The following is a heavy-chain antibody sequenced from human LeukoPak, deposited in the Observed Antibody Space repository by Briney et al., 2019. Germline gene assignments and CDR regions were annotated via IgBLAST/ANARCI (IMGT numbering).Heavy chain of an antibody. CDR1: GFTFSSYS. CDR3: ARDRSMAARYYMDV. J-gene: IGHJ6*03. CDR2: ISSSSSYI. D-gene: IGHD6-25*01. V-gene: IGHV3-21*01. Sequence: GGSLRLSCAASGFTFSSYSMNWVRQPPGKGLEWVSSISSSSSYIYYADSVKGRFTISRDNAKNSLYLQMNSLRAEDTAVYYCARDRSMAARYYMDVWGQGTPVTVSS.